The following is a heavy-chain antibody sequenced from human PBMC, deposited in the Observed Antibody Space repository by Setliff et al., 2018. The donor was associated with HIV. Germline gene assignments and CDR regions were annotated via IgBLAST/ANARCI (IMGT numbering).Heavy chain of an antibody. CDR1: GGSTDSGSYY. J-gene: IGHJ4*02. CDR3: ARDGGSSGWYFVLGYSDY. V-gene: IGHV4-39*02. Sequence: SETLSLTCTVSGGSTDSGSYYWAWIRQPPGKGLEWIGSMYYTGTTYYNPSLKSRVTISIDTSKNQFSLKLNSVTAADTAMYYCARDGGSSGWYFVLGYSDYWGPGTLVTVSS. D-gene: IGHD6-19*01. CDR2: MYYTGTT.